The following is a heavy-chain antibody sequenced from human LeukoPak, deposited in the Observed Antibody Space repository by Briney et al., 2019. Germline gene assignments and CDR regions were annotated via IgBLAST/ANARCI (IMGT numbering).Heavy chain of an antibody. D-gene: IGHD4-17*01. Sequence: PSETLSLTCTVSGGSISSYYWSWIRQPPGKGLEWIGYIYYSGSTNYNPSLKSRVTISVDTSKNQFSLKLSSVTAADTAVYYCARGDYGDYLYYFDYWGQGTLVTVSS. CDR2: IYYSGST. CDR3: ARGDYGDYLYYFDY. CDR1: GGSISSYY. J-gene: IGHJ4*02. V-gene: IGHV4-59*01.